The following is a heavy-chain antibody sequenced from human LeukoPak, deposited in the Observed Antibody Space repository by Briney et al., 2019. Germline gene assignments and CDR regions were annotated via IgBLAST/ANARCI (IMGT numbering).Heavy chain of an antibody. Sequence: PGGFLRLSCAASGFTFDNYAMNWVRQAPGKGLEWVLGISGSGVNTYYADSVKGRFTISRDNSKNTLYLQLTSLRGEDTAIYYCARDTSFNYGAHAMDVWGQGTTVTVSS. CDR3: ARDTSFNYGAHAMDV. CDR1: GFTFDNYA. D-gene: IGHD4/OR15-4a*01. V-gene: IGHV3-23*01. CDR2: ISGSGVNT. J-gene: IGHJ6*02.